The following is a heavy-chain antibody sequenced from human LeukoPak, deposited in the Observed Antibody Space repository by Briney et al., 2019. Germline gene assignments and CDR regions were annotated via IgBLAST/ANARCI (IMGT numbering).Heavy chain of an antibody. CDR3: AREGALPGLRKFEY. Sequence: GGSLRLSCAASGFTFSSYWMHWVRQAPGKGLEWVAVVWYDGSKKHYADSVKGRFTISRDNSKNTLYLQMNSLRAEDTAVYYCAREGALPGLRKFEYWGQGTLVTVSS. CDR1: GFTFSSYW. CDR2: VWYDGSKK. D-gene: IGHD2-21*02. V-gene: IGHV3-33*08. J-gene: IGHJ4*02.